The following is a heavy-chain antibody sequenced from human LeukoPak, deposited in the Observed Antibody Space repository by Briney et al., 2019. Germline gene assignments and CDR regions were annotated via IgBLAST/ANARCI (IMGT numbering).Heavy chain of an antibody. CDR1: GGSFSGYY. V-gene: IGHV4-34*01. Sequence: SETLSLTCAVYGGSFSGYYWSWIRQPPGKGLEWIGEINHSGSTNYNPSLKSRVTISVDTSKNQFSLKLSSLTAADTAVYYCATVAVAGTWGLDYWGQGTLVTVSS. CDR2: INHSGST. J-gene: IGHJ4*02. CDR3: ATVAVAGTWGLDY. D-gene: IGHD6-19*01.